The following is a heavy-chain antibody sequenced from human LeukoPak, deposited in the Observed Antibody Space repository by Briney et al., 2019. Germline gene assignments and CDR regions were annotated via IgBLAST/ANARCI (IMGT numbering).Heavy chain of an antibody. CDR2: ISYDGSNK. Sequence: GGSLRLSCAASGFTFSSYAMHWVRQAPGKGLEWVAVISYDGSNKYYADSVKGRFTISRDNSKNTLYLQMNSLRAEDTAVYYCARGLDVELDYWGQRTLVTVSS. J-gene: IGHJ4*02. V-gene: IGHV3-30*04. D-gene: IGHD1-7*01. CDR3: ARGLDVELDY. CDR1: GFTFSSYA.